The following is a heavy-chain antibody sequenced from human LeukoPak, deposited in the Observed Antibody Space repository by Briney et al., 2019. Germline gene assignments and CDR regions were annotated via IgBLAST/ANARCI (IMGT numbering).Heavy chain of an antibody. V-gene: IGHV1-2*02. D-gene: IGHD6-19*01. CDR1: GYTFTSYD. J-gene: IGHJ5*02. CDR3: ARNIAVAGIDWFDP. CDR2: INPNSGGT. Sequence: ASVKVSCKASGYTFTSYDINWVRQAPGQGPEWMGWINPNSGGTNYAQKFQGRVTMTRDTSISTAYMELSRLRSDDTAVYYCARNIAVAGIDWFDPWGQGTLVTVSS.